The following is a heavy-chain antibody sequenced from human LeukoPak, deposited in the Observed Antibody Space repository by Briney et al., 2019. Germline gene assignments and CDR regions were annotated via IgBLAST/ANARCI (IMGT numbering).Heavy chain of an antibody. Sequence: ASVKVSCKASGGTFSSYAIRRVRQAPGQGLEWMGRIIPIFGIANYAQKFQGRVTITADKSTSTAYMELSSLRSEDTAVYYCARGGYCSGGSCPRAYWGQGTLVTVSS. V-gene: IGHV1-69*04. CDR2: IIPIFGIA. CDR1: GGTFSSYA. J-gene: IGHJ4*02. D-gene: IGHD2-15*01. CDR3: ARGGYCSGGSCPRAY.